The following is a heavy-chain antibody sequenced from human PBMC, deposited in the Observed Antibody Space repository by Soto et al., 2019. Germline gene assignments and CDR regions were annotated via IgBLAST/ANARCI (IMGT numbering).Heavy chain of an antibody. J-gene: IGHJ4*02. CDR3: AVRRTLTGYYRPLSF. CDR2: IIPIFGTA. D-gene: IGHD3-9*01. V-gene: IGHV1-69*13. Sequence: SVKVSCKASGGTFSSYAISSVRQAPGQGLEWMGGIIPIFGTANYAQKFQGRVTITADESTSTAYMELSSLRSEDTAVYYCAVRRTLTGYYRPLSFWGQGTLVTVSS. CDR1: GGTFSSYA.